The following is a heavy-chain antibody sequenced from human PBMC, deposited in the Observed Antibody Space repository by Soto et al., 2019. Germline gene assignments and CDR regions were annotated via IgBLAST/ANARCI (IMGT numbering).Heavy chain of an antibody. D-gene: IGHD2-21*02. CDR3: APTFRADCYFDN. Sequence: QITLKESGPTLVKPTQTLTLTCTFSGFSLSTSGVGVGWIRQPPGKALEWLALIYWDDEKYYSPSLKSRLTXXKXXSNNQVVLTMTTMDTVDTAKYSCAPTFRADCYFDNWGVGALVTVSS. CDR2: IYWDDEK. CDR1: GFSLSTSGVG. V-gene: IGHV2-5*02. J-gene: IGHJ4*02.